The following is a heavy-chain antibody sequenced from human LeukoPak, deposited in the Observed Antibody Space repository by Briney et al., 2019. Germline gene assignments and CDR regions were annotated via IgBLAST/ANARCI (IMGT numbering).Heavy chain of an antibody. J-gene: IGHJ4*02. V-gene: IGHV3-49*04. CDR2: IRRKAHDRTP. Sequence: GRSLRLSCTISGFIFGDYGFNWVRQAPGKGLEWVGFIRRKAHDRTPQYAASVQGRFTISRDDSKSVAYLQMNTLKTEDTGIYYCTRAGGYDNYLDYWGQGTLVTVSS. CDR1: GFIFGDYG. CDR3: TRAGGYDNYLDY. D-gene: IGHD5-12*01.